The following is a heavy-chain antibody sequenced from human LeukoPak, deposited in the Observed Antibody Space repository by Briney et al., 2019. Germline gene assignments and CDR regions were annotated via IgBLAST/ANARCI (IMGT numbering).Heavy chain of an antibody. CDR1: GFTFSSYE. V-gene: IGHV3-48*03. J-gene: IGHJ4*02. CDR3: ARVMGRYCSSTSCYVDY. CDR2: ISGSGNTI. Sequence: GGSLRLSCAASGFTFSSYEMNWVRQAPGKGLEWVSYISGSGNTIYYADSVKGRFTISRDNAENSLYLQMNSLRVEDTAVYYCARVMGRYCSSTSCYVDYWGQGTLVTVSS. D-gene: IGHD2-2*01.